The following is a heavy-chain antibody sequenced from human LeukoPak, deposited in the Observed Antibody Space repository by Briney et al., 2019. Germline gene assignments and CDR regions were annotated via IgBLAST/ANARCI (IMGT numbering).Heavy chain of an antibody. V-gene: IGHV4-59*01. J-gene: IGHJ6*02. CDR2: IYYSGTT. Sequence: SETLSLTCTVSGGSISSYYWSWIRQSPGKGLEWIGYIYYSGTTNYNPSLKSRVTISVDTSRNQFSLQLRSVTAADTAVYYCAREDPQTTVPEGMDVWGQGTTVIVSS. CDR1: GGSISSYY. CDR3: AREDPQTTVPEGMDV. D-gene: IGHD4-17*01.